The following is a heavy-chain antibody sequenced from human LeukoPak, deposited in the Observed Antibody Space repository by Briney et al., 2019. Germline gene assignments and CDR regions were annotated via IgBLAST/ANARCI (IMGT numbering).Heavy chain of an antibody. CDR1: GFAFSAYW. Sequence: GGSLRLSCAASGFAFSAYWMHWVRQAPGKGLEWVARINEDATTISYADSVKGRFIISRDNTKKSLYLQMSNLSAEDTAVYYCVRDLVFVWTPEDDFDFWGQGTLVIVSS. J-gene: IGHJ4*02. D-gene: IGHD3/OR15-3a*01. CDR3: VRDLVFVWTPEDDFDF. V-gene: IGHV3-74*01. CDR2: INEDATTI.